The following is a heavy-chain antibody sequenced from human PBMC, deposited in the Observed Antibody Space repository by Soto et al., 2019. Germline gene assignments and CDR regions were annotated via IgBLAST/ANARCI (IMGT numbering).Heavy chain of an antibody. J-gene: IGHJ4*02. V-gene: IGHV3-74*01. Sequence: LLGGSLRLSCEASGFNFRDFWMHWVRQPPGKGPEWVSNIPSDGRDVSYADSVRGRFTISRDDARNTLYLQMSDLRVEDTAIYYCTRDDSGLGIDYWGQGTQVTVSS. CDR3: TRDDSGLGIDY. D-gene: IGHD1-26*01. CDR2: IPSDGRDV. CDR1: GFNFRDFW.